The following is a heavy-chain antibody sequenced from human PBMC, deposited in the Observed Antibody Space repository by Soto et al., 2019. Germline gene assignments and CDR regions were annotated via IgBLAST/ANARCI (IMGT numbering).Heavy chain of an antibody. CDR1: GFTFNNYA. V-gene: IGHV3-30*04. CDR2: MSYDGSDT. D-gene: IGHD2-21*02. Sequence: GGSLRLSCAASGFTFNNYAMHWVRQAPGKGLEWVALMSYDGSDTYYADSVKGRFTISRDNSKNTLYLQMNSLRPDDTAVYYCATLGLQQAFWGQGTLVTVSS. J-gene: IGHJ4*02. CDR3: ATLGLQQAF.